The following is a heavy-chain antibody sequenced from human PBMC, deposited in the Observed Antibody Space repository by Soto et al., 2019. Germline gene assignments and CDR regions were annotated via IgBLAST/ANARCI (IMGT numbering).Heavy chain of an antibody. Sequence: QVQLVESGGGLVKPGGSLRLSCAASGFTFSDYYMSWIRQAPGKGLEWLSYISISGGTIYYADSVKGRFSISRANAKDSLYLQLSSLRAEDTAGYFCARERARVFDSWGQGTLVTVSS. CDR2: ISISGGTI. CDR1: GFTFSDYY. J-gene: IGHJ4*02. V-gene: IGHV3-11*01. CDR3: ARERARVFDS.